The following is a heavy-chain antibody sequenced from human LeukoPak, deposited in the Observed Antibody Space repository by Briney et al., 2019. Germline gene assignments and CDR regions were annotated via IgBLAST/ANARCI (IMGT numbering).Heavy chain of an antibody. Sequence: GASVKVSCKASGYTFTGYYMHWVRQAPGQGLEWMGWINPHSGDTNYAQKFQGRVTMTRDTSTSTAYMEVGRLRSDDTAVYYCAKDMRSRGYSGYDCFDYWGQGTLVTVSS. CDR3: AKDMRSRGYSGYDCFDY. CDR1: GYTFTGYY. CDR2: INPHSGDT. J-gene: IGHJ4*02. D-gene: IGHD5-12*01. V-gene: IGHV1-2*02.